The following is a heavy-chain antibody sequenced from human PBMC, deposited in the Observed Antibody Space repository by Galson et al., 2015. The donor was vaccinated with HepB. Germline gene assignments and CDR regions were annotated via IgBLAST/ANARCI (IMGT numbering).Heavy chain of an antibody. CDR1: GDSVSSNSAA. CDR3: AREMDSGPNRFDY. Sequence: CAISGDSVSSNSAAWNWIRQSPSRGLEWLGRTYYKSLWYNDYAVSVKSRITINPDTSKNHFSLHLNSLTPEDTAVYYCAREMDSGPNRFDYWGQGTLVTVSS. V-gene: IGHV6-1*01. D-gene: IGHD6-19*01. J-gene: IGHJ4*02. CDR2: TYYKSLWYN.